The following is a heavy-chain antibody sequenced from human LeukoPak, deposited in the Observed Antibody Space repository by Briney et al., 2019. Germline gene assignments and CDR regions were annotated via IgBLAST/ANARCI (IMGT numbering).Heavy chain of an antibody. CDR2: IYYSGST. CDR1: GGFIRSSSYY. Sequence: PSETLSPTCTVSGGFIRSSSYYWGWIRQPPGKGLEWIGSIYYSGSTYYNPSLKSRVTISVDTSKNQFSLKLSSVTAADTAVYYCARHVPYYYDSSGFYNDYWGQGTLVTVSS. D-gene: IGHD3-22*01. V-gene: IGHV4-39*01. J-gene: IGHJ4*02. CDR3: ARHVPYYYDSSGFYNDY.